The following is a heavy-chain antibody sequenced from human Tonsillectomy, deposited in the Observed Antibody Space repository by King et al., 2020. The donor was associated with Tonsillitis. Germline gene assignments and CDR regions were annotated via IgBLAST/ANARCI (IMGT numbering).Heavy chain of an antibody. Sequence: QLVQSGAEVKKPGASVKVSCKASGYTFTSYDINWVRQATGQGLEWMGWMNPNSGNTGYAQKFQGRVTMTRNTSISTAYMELSSLRSEDTAVYYCARDARITMFGGLDGLSGMDVWGQGTTVTVSS. CDR1: GYTFTSYD. V-gene: IGHV1-8*01. D-gene: IGHD3-3*01. J-gene: IGHJ6*02. CDR2: MNPNSGNT. CDR3: ARDARITMFGGLDGLSGMDV.